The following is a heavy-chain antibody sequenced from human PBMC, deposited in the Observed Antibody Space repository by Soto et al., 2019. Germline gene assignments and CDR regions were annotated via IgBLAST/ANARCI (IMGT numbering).Heavy chain of an antibody. CDR2: INQDGSVK. D-gene: IGHD5-12*01. CDR1: GFTFSNQF. V-gene: IGHV3-7*01. Sequence: EVQLVESGGGLVQPGGSLRLSCAASGFTFSNQFMTWVRQAPGKGLEWVANINQDGSVKYYVDSVKGRFTISRDNAKDSLYLQMNSLRVEDTAVYFCARGRGEYSAFGGFDEDWGQGTLVTVSS. J-gene: IGHJ4*02. CDR3: ARGRGEYSAFGGFDED.